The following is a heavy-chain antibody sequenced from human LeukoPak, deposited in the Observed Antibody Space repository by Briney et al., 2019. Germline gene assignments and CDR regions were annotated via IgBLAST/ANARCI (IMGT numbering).Heavy chain of an antibody. J-gene: IGHJ3*02. D-gene: IGHD3-3*02. V-gene: IGHV4-61*02. CDR2: IYTSGST. Sequence: PSETLSLTCTVSGGSISSGSYYWSWIRQPAGKGLEWIGRIYTSGSTNYNPSLKSRVTISVDTSKNQFSLKLSSVTAADTAVYYCARDRHLVAFDIWGQGTMVTVSS. CDR1: GGSISSGSYY. CDR3: ARDRHLVAFDI.